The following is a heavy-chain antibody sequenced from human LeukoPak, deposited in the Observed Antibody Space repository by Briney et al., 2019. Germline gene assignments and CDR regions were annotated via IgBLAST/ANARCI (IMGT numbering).Heavy chain of an antibody. CDR2: INHSGST. J-gene: IGHJ3*02. D-gene: IGHD1-1*01. CDR3: ARRVEGHAFDI. Sequence: PSETLSLTCAVYGGSFRGYYWSWIRQPPGKGLEWIGEINHSGSTNYNPSLKSRVTISVDTSKNQFSLKLSSVTAADTAVYYCARRVEGHAFDIWGQGTMVTVSS. V-gene: IGHV4-34*01. CDR1: GGSFRGYY.